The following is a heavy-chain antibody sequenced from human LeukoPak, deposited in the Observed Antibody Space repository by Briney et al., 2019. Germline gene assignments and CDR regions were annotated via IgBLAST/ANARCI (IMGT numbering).Heavy chain of an antibody. CDR1: GGSISSSSYY. V-gene: IGHV4-39*01. CDR2: IYYSGST. D-gene: IGHD1-26*01. Sequence: PSETLSLTCTVSGGSISSSSYYWGWIRQPPGKGLEWIGSIYYSGSTYYNPSLKSRVTISVDTSKNQFSLKLSSVTAADTAVYYCASWSGSYTLYYFDYWGQGALVTVSS. CDR3: ASWSGSYTLYYFDY. J-gene: IGHJ4*02.